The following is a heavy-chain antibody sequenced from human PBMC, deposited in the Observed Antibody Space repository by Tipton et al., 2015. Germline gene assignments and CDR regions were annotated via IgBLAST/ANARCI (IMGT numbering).Heavy chain of an antibody. CDR2: ISSRGNYI. J-gene: IGHJ6*02. V-gene: IGHV3-21*01. D-gene: IGHD1-26*01. Sequence: VQLVQSGGGLVKPGGSLRLSCAASGFTFTNYTMNWVRQAPGKGLEWVSSISSRGNYIYYADSVKGRFTISRDNAKNSLYLQMNSLRAEDTAVYYCAGDEERATGYYGMDVWGQGTTVTVSS. CDR1: GFTFTNYT. CDR3: AGDEERATGYYGMDV.